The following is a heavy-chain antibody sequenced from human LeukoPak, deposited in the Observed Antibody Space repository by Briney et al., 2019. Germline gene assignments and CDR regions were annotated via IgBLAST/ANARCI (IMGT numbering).Heavy chain of an antibody. CDR2: IIPIFGTA. V-gene: IGHV1-69*05. Sequence: ASVKVSCKASGGTFSSYAISWVRQAPGQGLEWMGGIIPIFGTANYAQKFQGRVTITTDESTSTAYMGLSSLRSEDTAVYYCARDLPKYSSSLAVGAFDIWGQGTMVTVSS. D-gene: IGHD6-6*01. CDR3: ARDLPKYSSSLAVGAFDI. CDR1: GGTFSSYA. J-gene: IGHJ3*02.